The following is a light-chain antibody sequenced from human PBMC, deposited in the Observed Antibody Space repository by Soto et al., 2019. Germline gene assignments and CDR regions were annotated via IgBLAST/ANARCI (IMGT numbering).Light chain of an antibody. V-gene: IGKV3-11*01. CDR1: QSVSRY. J-gene: IGKJ4*01. Sequence: EIGLTQSPATLSLSPGDRATLSCRASQSVSRYLAWYQQKPGQAPRLLIHDTSTLATGVPYTFSGSGSGTDFTLTISSLQPEDSAMYYCQERFSSPPTFGRGTNVEIK. CDR3: QERFSSPPT. CDR2: DTS.